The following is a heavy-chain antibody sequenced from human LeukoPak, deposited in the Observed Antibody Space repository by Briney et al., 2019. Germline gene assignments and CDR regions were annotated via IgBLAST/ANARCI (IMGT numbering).Heavy chain of an antibody. CDR2: IIPIFGTA. CDR1: GGTFSSYA. Sequence: SVKVSCKASGGTFSSYAISWVRQAPGQGLEWMGGIIPIFGTANYAQKFQGRVTITADESTSTAYMELSSLRSEDTAVYYCAREFPFCGADCFSGVFDIWGQGTMVTVS. J-gene: IGHJ3*02. V-gene: IGHV1-69*01. CDR3: AREFPFCGADCFSGVFDI. D-gene: IGHD2-21*02.